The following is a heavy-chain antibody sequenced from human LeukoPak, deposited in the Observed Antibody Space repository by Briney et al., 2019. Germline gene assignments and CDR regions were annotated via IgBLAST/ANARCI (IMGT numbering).Heavy chain of an antibody. V-gene: IGHV4-38-2*01. CDR3: ARLLHYDFWSGYQYYFDY. J-gene: IGHJ4*02. D-gene: IGHD3-3*01. CDR1: GYSISSGYY. CDR2: IYHSGST. Sequence: PSETLSLTCAVSGYSISSGYYWGWIRQPPGKGLGGIGSIYHSGSTYYNPSLKSRVTISVDTSKNQFSLKLGSVTAADTAVYYCARLLHYDFWSGYQYYFDYWGQGTLVTVSS.